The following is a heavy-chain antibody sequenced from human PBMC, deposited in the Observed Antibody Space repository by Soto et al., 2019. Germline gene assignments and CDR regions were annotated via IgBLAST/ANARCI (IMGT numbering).Heavy chain of an antibody. CDR1: GGTFSSYT. CDR3: AKEGIGSGSPYYYGMDV. J-gene: IGHJ6*02. CDR2: IIPILGIA. Sequence: QVQLVQSGAEVKKPGSSVKVSCKASGGTFSSYTISWVRQAPRQGLEWMGRIIPILGIANYAQKFQGRVTITADKSTSTAYMELSSLRSEDTAVYYCAKEGIGSGSPYYYGMDVWGQGTTVTVSS. V-gene: IGHV1-69*08. D-gene: IGHD3-10*01.